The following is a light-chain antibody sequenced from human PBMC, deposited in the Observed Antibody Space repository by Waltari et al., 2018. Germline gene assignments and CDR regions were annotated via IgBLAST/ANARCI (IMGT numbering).Light chain of an antibody. CDR1: QSSTSW. V-gene: IGKV1-5*01. J-gene: IGKJ1*01. CDR3: QQHNNYPWT. Sequence: DIQMTQSPSTLSASVGDRVTITCRASQSSTSWLAWYQHKPGTAPKLLIYDASRLQSGVSSRFSGSRSGTQFTLTITSLQPDDSATYYCQQHNNYPWTFGQGTKVEIK. CDR2: DAS.